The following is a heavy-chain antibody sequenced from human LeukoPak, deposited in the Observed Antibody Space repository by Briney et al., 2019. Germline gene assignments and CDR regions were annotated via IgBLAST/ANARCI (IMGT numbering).Heavy chain of an antibody. CDR1: GXTFTSYW. J-gene: IGHJ4*02. CDR2: ISSDGTRT. Sequence: PGGSLRLFCAASGXTFTSYWMHWVRQAPGKGLVWVSRISSDGTRTNYADSVKGRFTISRDNSKNTLYLQMNSLRAEDTAIYYCAKRPIFGELLYYFDYWGQGTLVTVSS. CDR3: AKRPIFGELLYYFDY. V-gene: IGHV3-74*01. D-gene: IGHD3-10*01.